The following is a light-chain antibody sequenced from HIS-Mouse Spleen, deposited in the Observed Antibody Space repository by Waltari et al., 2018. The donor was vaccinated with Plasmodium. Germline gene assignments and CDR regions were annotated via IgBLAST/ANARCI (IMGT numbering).Light chain of an antibody. J-gene: IGLJ3*02. CDR1: ALPKKY. V-gene: IGLV3-10*01. CDR2: EDS. CDR3: YSTDSSGNHRV. Sequence: SYELTQPPSVSVSPGQTARITCSVDALPKKYGYWYQQKSGQAPVLVIYEDSKRPSGIPERFSGSSSGTMATLTISGAQVEDEADYYCYSTDSSGNHRVFGGGTKLTVL.